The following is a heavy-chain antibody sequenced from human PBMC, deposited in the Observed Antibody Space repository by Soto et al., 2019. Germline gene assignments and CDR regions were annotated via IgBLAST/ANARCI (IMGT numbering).Heavy chain of an antibody. CDR3: AKGAGPPWFDP. CDR2: VQAYGTT. J-gene: IGHJ5*02. CDR1: GDPINADY. V-gene: IGHV4-4*07. Sequence: KPSETLSLTCTVSGDPINADYWWSWIRQPAGKGLEWIGRVQAYGTTNYNPSLKSRVTMSLDTSKNQVSLKLRAVTAADTAVYYCAKGAGPPWFDPWGQGTLVTVSS.